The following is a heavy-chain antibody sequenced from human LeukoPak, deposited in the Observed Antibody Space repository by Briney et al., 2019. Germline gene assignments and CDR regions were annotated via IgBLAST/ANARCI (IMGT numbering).Heavy chain of an antibody. V-gene: IGHV3-30-3*01. Sequence: QGGGSLRLSCAASGFTFSSYAMHWVRQAPGKGLEWVAVISYDGSNKYYADSVKGRFTISRDNSKNTLYLQMNSLRAEDTAVYYCARDFGLAVAGTTTLDHWGQGTLVTVSS. CDR1: GFTFSSYA. J-gene: IGHJ5*02. CDR3: ARDFGLAVAGTTTLDH. D-gene: IGHD6-19*01. CDR2: ISYDGSNK.